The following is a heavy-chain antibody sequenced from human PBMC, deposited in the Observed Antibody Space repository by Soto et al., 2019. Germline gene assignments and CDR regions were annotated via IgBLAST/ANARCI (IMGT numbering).Heavy chain of an antibody. J-gene: IGHJ6*02. D-gene: IGHD3-22*01. CDR2: IIPIFGTA. CDR1: GGTFSSYA. Sequence: SVKVSCKASGGTFSSYAISWVRQAPGQGLEWMGGIIPIFGTANYAQKFQGRVTITADESTSTAYMELSSLRSEDTAVYYCARVYYFDSSGYYAPPPYYYYGMDVWGQGTTVTVSS. V-gene: IGHV1-69*13. CDR3: ARVYYFDSSGYYAPPPYYYYGMDV.